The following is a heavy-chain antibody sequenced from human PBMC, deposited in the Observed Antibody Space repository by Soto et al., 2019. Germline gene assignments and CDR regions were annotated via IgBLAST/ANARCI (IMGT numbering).Heavy chain of an antibody. Sequence: GGSLRLSCAASGFTFSNYAMDWVRQAPGKVLEYVSGISSNGVGTYYANSVKDRFTISRDNSKNTLYLQMGSLRAEDMAVYYCARREQSDYYGMDVWGQGTTVTVSS. CDR1: GFTFSNYA. V-gene: IGHV3-64*01. CDR3: ARREQSDYYGMDV. D-gene: IGHD6-19*01. J-gene: IGHJ6*02. CDR2: ISSNGVGT.